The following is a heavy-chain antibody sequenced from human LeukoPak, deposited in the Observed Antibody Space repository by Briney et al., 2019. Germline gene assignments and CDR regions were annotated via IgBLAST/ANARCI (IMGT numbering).Heavy chain of an antibody. CDR2: INCNSGDA. J-gene: IGHJ6*03. D-gene: IGHD2-8*01. CDR1: GYSFTEHY. Sequence: ASVQVSCKASGYSFTEHYIYWVRQAPGQGLEWVGRINCNSGDANSAQKFQGRVTMTRDTSVSTAYMDLSSVTSDDTAVYFCAKSAGHCSNGICFTDYYMDVWGRGTTVTVSS. CDR3: AKSAGHCSNGICFTDYYMDV. V-gene: IGHV1-2*02.